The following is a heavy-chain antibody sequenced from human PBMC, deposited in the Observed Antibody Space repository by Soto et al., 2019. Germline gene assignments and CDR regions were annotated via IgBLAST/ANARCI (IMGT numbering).Heavy chain of an antibody. V-gene: IGHV4-34*02. D-gene: IGHD3-16*02. CDR2: INHSGSP. CDR3: ARGDHDSVWGSYRRTPLDD. CDR1: GGSFSYYY. J-gene: IGHJ4*02. Sequence: QVQLQQWGAGLLKPSETLSLTCAVYGGSFSYYYLGWIRQPPGKGLEWIGEINHSGSPNYNPSLKSRVTISVDTSKNQFSLKLRSVTAADTAVYFCARGDHDSVWGSYRRTPLDDWGQGTLVTVSS.